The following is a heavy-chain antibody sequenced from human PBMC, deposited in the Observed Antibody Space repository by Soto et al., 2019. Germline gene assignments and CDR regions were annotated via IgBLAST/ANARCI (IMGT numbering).Heavy chain of an antibody. V-gene: IGHV3-23*01. Sequence: EVQLLESGGGSVQPGGSLKLSCAVSGFTFSIYAMCWVRQAPGRGPEWVAGINDDGDRTYYADSAKGRFTISRDNSKNTLYLQMNSFRAEDTAVYYCAREEWTDRRPYLYSGMDVWGQGTTVTVSS. D-gene: IGHD3-3*01. J-gene: IGHJ6*02. CDR3: AREEWTDRRPYLYSGMDV. CDR1: GFTFSIYA. CDR2: INDDGDRT.